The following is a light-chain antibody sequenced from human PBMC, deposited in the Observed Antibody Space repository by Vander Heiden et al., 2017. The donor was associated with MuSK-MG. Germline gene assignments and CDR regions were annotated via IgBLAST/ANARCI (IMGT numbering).Light chain of an antibody. CDR1: QSVSSY. CDR3: QQRSNWPPDLT. CDR2: DAS. V-gene: IGKV3-11*01. J-gene: IGKJ3*01. Sequence: EIVLTQSPATLSLSPGERATLSCRASQSVSSYLAWYQQKPGQAPRLLIYDASNRATGIPARFSGSGSGTDFTLTISSLEPEDFAVYYCQQRSNWPPDLTFGHGTKVDIK.